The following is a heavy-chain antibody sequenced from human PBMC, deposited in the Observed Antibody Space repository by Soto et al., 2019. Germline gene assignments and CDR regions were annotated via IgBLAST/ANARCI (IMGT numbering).Heavy chain of an antibody. Sequence: QVQLVESGGGVVQPGRSLRLSCAASGFTFSSYGMHWVRQAPGKGLEWVAVIWYDGSNKYYGDSVKGRFTISRDNSNDTLYLQMNSLRAEETAVYYCARELERDYYYYGMDVWGQGTTVTVSS. J-gene: IGHJ6*02. V-gene: IGHV3-33*01. CDR1: GFTFSSYG. D-gene: IGHD1-1*01. CDR3: ARELERDYYYYGMDV. CDR2: IWYDGSNK.